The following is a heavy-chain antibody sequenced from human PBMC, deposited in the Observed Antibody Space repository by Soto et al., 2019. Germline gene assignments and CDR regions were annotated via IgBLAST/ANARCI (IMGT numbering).Heavy chain of an antibody. D-gene: IGHD3-22*01. Sequence: VASVKVSCKASGGTFSSYAISWVRQAPGQGLEWMGGIIPIFGTANYAQKFQGRVTITADESTSTAYMELSSLRSEDTAVYYCASSTYYYDSSGYYPTSSSLDYWGQGTLVTVSS. V-gene: IGHV1-69*13. CDR2: IIPIFGTA. J-gene: IGHJ4*02. CDR3: ASSTYYYDSSGYYPTSSSLDY. CDR1: GGTFSSYA.